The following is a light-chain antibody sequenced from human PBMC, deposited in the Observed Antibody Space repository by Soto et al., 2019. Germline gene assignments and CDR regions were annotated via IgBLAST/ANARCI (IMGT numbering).Light chain of an antibody. Sequence: VWSQSASTLSLSPGSGSSSSGMGRQSIGGNFLAWYQQRPGQAPRLLIHGASNRATGIPARFSGSGSGTDFTLTITRLEPEDFAVYYCQQYGGSPRTFGEGTKVDIK. V-gene: IGKV3-20*01. J-gene: IGKJ4*02. CDR3: QQYGGSPRT. CDR1: QSIGGNF. CDR2: GAS.